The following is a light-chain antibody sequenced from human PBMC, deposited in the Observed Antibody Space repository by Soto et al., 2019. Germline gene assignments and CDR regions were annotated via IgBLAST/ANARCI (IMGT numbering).Light chain of an antibody. Sequence: QPVLTQPPSVSGAPGQRVTISCTGSSSNIGAGYDVHWYQQLPGAAPKLLIYGNINRPSGVPDRFSGSMSGTSASLAITGLQAEDEADYFCQSYDSSLSGYVVFGGGTQLTVL. CDR1: SSNIGAGYD. J-gene: IGLJ2*01. CDR2: GNI. V-gene: IGLV1-40*01. CDR3: QSYDSSLSGYVV.